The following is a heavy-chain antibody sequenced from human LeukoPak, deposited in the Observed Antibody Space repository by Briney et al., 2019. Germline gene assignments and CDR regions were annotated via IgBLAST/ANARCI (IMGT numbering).Heavy chain of an antibody. J-gene: IGHJ4*02. D-gene: IGHD3-3*01. CDR2: IYTSGST. CDR3: AREIITIFGVVTGGLDY. CDR1: GYSISSGYY. V-gene: IGHV4-38-2*02. Sequence: SETLSLTCTVSGYSISSGYYWGWIRQPPGKGLEWIGRIYTSGSTNYNPSLKSRVTMSVDTSKNQFSLKLSSVTAADTAVYYCAREIITIFGVVTGGLDYWGQGTLVTVSS.